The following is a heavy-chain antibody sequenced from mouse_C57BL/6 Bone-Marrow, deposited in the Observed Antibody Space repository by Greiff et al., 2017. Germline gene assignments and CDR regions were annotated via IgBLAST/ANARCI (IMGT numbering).Heavy chain of an antibody. CDR3: ASYDYDLSWFAY. CDR1: GYTFTSYW. D-gene: IGHD2-4*01. J-gene: IGHJ3*01. CDR2: INPSSGYP. V-gene: IGHV1-7*01. Sequence: QVQLQQSGAELAKPGASVKLSCKASGYTFTSYWMHWVKQRPGQGLEWIGYINPSSGYPKYNRKFKVKATLTADKSSSTAYMQLRSLTSEDSAVYYCASYDYDLSWFAYWGQGTLVTVSA.